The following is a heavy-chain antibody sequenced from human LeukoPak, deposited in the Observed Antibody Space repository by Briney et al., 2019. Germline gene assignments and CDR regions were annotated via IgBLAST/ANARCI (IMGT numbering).Heavy chain of an antibody. CDR2: ISAYNGNT. CDR3: ARRYYYGSGSETYYFDY. D-gene: IGHD3-10*01. V-gene: IGHV1-18*01. Sequence: ASVKVSCKASGYTFTSYGISCVRQAPGQGLEWMGWISAYNGNTNYAQKLQGRVTITTDTSTSTAYLELRRLRSDDTAVYYCARRYYYGSGSETYYFDYWGRGTLVTVSS. J-gene: IGHJ4*02. CDR1: GYTFTSYG.